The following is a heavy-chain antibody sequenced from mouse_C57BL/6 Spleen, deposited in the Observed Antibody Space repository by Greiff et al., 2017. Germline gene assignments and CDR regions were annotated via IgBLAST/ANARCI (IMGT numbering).Heavy chain of an antibody. Sequence: VQLQQSGPGLVQPSQSLSITCTVSGFSFTSYGVHWVRQSPGKGLEWLGVIWSGGSTDYNAAFISRLSISKDNSKSQVFFKMISLQADETAIYYCASCHYYCSSYPYWYFDVWGTGTTVTVSS. CDR1: GFSFTSYG. D-gene: IGHD1-1*01. CDR3: ASCHYYCSSYPYWYFDV. CDR2: IWSGGST. V-gene: IGHV2-2*01. J-gene: IGHJ1*03.